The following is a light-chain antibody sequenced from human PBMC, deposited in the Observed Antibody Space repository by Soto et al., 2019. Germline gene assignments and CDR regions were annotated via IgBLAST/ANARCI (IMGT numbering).Light chain of an antibody. CDR2: DTS. V-gene: IGKV3-11*01. CDR1: QSVSNY. J-gene: IGKJ4*01. CDR3: QHRSNWPLT. Sequence: EIVLTQSPATLSFSRGERATLSCRASQSVSNYLAWYQQKPGQAPRLLIYDTSKSATGIPARFSGSGSRTAFTLTISSLETEHFEVYYSQHRSNWPLTLGGGTKVAIK.